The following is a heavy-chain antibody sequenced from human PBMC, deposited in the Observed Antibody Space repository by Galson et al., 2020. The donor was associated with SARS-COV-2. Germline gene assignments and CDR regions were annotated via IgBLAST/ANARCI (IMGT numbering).Heavy chain of an antibody. D-gene: IGHD3-22*01. CDR2: IYYSGST. J-gene: IGHJ4*02. CDR1: GGSISSSSYY. V-gene: IGHV4-39*02. Sequence: ETSETLSLTCTVSGGSISSSSYYWGWIRQPPGKGLEWIGSIYYSGSTYYNPSLKSRVTISVDTSKNQFSLKLSSVTAADTAVYYCARDNYYDSSAPGYFDYWGQGTLVTVSS. CDR3: ARDNYYDSSAPGYFDY.